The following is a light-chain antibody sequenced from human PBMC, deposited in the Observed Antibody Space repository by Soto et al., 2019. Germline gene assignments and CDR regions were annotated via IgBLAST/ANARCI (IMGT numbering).Light chain of an antibody. CDR3: SSYTTNSAYV. CDR2: DVS. Sequence: QSALTQPASVSGSPGQSITISCTGTNSDVGGHKFVSWYQQHPGKAPKLMIFDVSNRPSGVSHRFSGSKSGNTASLTISGLQAEDEADYYCSSYTTNSAYVFGTGTKVTVL. J-gene: IGLJ1*01. V-gene: IGLV2-14*03. CDR1: NSDVGGHKF.